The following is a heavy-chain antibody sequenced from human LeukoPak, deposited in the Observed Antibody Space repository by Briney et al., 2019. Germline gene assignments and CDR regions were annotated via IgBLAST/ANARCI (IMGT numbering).Heavy chain of an antibody. CDR2: ISSSSSYI. CDR3: ASLRVPVFAFDI. J-gene: IGHJ3*02. V-gene: IGHV3-21*01. D-gene: IGHD4/OR15-4a*01. Sequence: GGSLRLSCAASGFTFSSYSMNWVRQAPGKGLEWVSSISSSSSYIYYADSVKGRFTISRDNAKNSLYLQMNSLRAEDTAVYYRASLRVPVFAFDIWGQGTMVTVSS. CDR1: GFTFSSYS.